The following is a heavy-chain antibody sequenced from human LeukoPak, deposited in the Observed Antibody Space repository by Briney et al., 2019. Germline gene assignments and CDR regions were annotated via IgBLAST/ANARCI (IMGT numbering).Heavy chain of an antibody. J-gene: IGHJ4*02. V-gene: IGHV3-64*02. D-gene: IGHD2-2*01. CDR2: ISSNGGST. Sequence: GSLRLSCAASGFTFSSYAMHWVRQAPGKGLEYVSAISSNGGSTYYADSVKGRFTISRDNSKNTLYLQMGSLRAEDMAVYYCARVRGYCSSTSCVYFDYWGQGTLVTVSS. CDR1: GFTFSSYA. CDR3: ARVRGYCSSTSCVYFDY.